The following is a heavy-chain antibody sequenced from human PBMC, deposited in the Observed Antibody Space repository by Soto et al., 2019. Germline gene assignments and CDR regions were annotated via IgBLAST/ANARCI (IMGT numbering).Heavy chain of an antibody. Sequence: EVQLVESGGGLVQAGACLRLSCEVSGLTFRNAWLSWVRQAPGKGLEWVGRIKSKSDGGTTDYAAPVKGRFTISRDDYKNTLYQQRNSAITDYATVYSCTTGPHQLFWCAEPVDYWGQGTMVTVSS. D-gene: IGHD2-21*01. CDR1: GLTFRNAW. CDR2: IKSKSDGGTT. V-gene: IGHV3-15*01. J-gene: IGHJ4*02. CDR3: TTGPHQLFWCAEPVDY.